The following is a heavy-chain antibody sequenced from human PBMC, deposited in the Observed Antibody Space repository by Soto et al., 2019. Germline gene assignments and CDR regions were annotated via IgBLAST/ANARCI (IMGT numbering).Heavy chain of an antibody. CDR1: GFTFSDYY. Sequence: PGGSLRLSCAASGFTFSDYYMSWIRQAPGKGLEWVSYISSSGSTIYYADSVKGRFTISRDNAKNSLYPQMNSLRAEDTAVYYCARDGVEGGDYREYYYYMDVWGKGTTVTVSS. CDR3: ARDGVEGGDYREYYYYMDV. V-gene: IGHV3-11*01. CDR2: ISSSGSTI. D-gene: IGHD4-17*01. J-gene: IGHJ6*03.